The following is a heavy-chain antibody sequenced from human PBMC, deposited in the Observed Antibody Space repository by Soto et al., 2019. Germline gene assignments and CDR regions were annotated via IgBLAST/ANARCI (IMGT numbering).Heavy chain of an antibody. D-gene: IGHD1-26*01. Sequence: QVQLVESGGGVVQPGRSLRLSCAASGFTFSSYGMHWVRQVPGKGLEWVALISYDGSNRYYADSVKGRFTISRDNSKNTLYLQMNSLRAEDTAVHYCAKQNERWELLRELDHWGQGALVTVSS. CDR2: ISYDGSNR. CDR3: AKQNERWELLRELDH. V-gene: IGHV3-30*18. J-gene: IGHJ4*02. CDR1: GFTFSSYG.